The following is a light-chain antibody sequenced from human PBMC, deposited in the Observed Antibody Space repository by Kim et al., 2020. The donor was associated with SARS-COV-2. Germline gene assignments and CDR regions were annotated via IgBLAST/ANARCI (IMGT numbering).Light chain of an antibody. V-gene: IGKV4-1*01. J-gene: IGKJ4*01. CDR1: QSILGRSNHKNC. CDR2: WAS. Sequence: PTIYVKASQSILGRSNHKNCLSWYQQKPGQPPQRLVYWASTRESGVPDRFSGSGSGTDFTLSISSLQAEDVAVYYCQQYYRTPPTFGGGTKVDIK. CDR3: QQYYRTPPT.